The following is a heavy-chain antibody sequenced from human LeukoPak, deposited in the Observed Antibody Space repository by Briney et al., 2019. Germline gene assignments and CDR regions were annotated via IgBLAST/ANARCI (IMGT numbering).Heavy chain of an antibody. V-gene: IGHV1-18*04. CDR2: ISSYNGNT. CDR3: ARDHYYDSSAHPKAYGMDV. CDR1: GYTFTGYY. D-gene: IGHD3-22*01. Sequence: ASVKVSCKASGYTFTGYYMHWVRQAPGQGLEWMGWISSYNGNTNYAQKLQGRVTMTTDTSTSTAYMELRSLRSDDTAVYYCARDHYYDSSAHPKAYGMDVWGQGTTVTVSS. J-gene: IGHJ6*02.